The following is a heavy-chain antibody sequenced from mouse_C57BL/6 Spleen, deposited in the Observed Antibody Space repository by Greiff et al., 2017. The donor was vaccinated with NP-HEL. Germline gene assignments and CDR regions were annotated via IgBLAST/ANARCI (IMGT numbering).Heavy chain of an antibody. V-gene: IGHV1-75*01. Sequence: QVQLQQSGPELVKPGASVKISCKASGYTFTDYYINWVKQRPGQGLEWIGWIFPGSGSTYYNEKFKGKATLTVDKSSSTAYMLLSSLTSEDSAVYFCARLEGIYYYGSSYYFDYWGQGTTLTVSS. CDR2: IFPGSGST. D-gene: IGHD1-1*01. CDR3: ARLEGIYYYGSSYYFDY. J-gene: IGHJ2*01. CDR1: GYTFTDYY.